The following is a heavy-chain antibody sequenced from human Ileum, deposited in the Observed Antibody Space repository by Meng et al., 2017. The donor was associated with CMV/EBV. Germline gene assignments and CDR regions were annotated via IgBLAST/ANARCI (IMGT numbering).Heavy chain of an antibody. J-gene: IGHJ6*02. Sequence: ASVQVSCKASGYTFTGYYMHWVRQAPRQGLEWMGWINPNSGGTNYAQKFQGRVTMTRDTSISTAYMELSRLRSDDTAVYYCARSPRGYSGYDSVGMDVWGQGTTVTVSS. V-gene: IGHV1-2*02. D-gene: IGHD5-12*01. CDR1: GYTFTGYY. CDR3: ARSPRGYSGYDSVGMDV. CDR2: INPNSGGT.